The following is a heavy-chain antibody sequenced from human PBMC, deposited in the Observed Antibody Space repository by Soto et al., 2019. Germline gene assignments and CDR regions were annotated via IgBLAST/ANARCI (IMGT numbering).Heavy chain of an antibody. CDR2: ISYDGSNK. Sequence: GGSLRLSCAASGFTFSSYAMHWVRQAPGKGLEWVAVISYDGSNKYYADSVKGRFTISRDNSKNTLYLQMNSLRAEDTAVYYCARSTYYDFWSGSDRPYYYYGMDVWGQGTTVTVSS. V-gene: IGHV3-30-3*01. CDR3: ARSTYYDFWSGSDRPYYYYGMDV. J-gene: IGHJ6*02. D-gene: IGHD3-3*01. CDR1: GFTFSSYA.